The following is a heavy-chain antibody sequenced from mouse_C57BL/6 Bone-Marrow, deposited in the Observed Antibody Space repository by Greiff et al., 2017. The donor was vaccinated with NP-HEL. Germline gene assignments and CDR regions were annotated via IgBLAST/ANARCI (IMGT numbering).Heavy chain of an antibody. CDR1: GYTFTSYG. J-gene: IGHJ3*01. CDR2: IYPRSGNT. D-gene: IGHD4-1*01. CDR3: ASRNWGAWFAY. Sequence: QVHVKQSGAELARPGASVKLSCKASGYTFTSYGISWVKQRTGQGLEWIGEIYPRSGNTYYNEKFKGKATLTADKSSSTAYMELRSLTSEDSAVYFCASRNWGAWFAYWGQGTLVTVSA. V-gene: IGHV1-81*01.